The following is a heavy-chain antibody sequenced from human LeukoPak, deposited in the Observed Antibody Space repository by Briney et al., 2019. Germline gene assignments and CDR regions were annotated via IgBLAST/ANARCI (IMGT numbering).Heavy chain of an antibody. Sequence: GGSLRLSCVASGLTVSSYSMNWVRQAPGKGLEWVSYISSSSSTIYYADSVKGRFTISRDNAKNSLDLQMNSLRDEDTAVYYCARARASGRSGFNYWGQGTLVTVSS. CDR3: ARARASGRSGFNY. D-gene: IGHD2-15*01. CDR2: ISSSSSTI. CDR1: GLTVSSYS. J-gene: IGHJ4*02. V-gene: IGHV3-48*02.